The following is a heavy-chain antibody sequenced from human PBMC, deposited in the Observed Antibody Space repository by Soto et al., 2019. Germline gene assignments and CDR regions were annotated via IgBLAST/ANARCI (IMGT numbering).Heavy chain of an antibody. Sequence: GGSLRLSCAASGFTFSSYSLSWVRQAPGKGLEWVSSISSGHGDIYYADSVEGRFIGSRDNAKNLLFLQMNNLRVEDTAVYYCALLTSGWYGDFDFWGQGTLVTVSS. CDR3: ALLTSGWYGDFDF. V-gene: IGHV3-21*01. D-gene: IGHD6-19*01. CDR2: ISSGHGDI. J-gene: IGHJ4*02. CDR1: GFTFSSYS.